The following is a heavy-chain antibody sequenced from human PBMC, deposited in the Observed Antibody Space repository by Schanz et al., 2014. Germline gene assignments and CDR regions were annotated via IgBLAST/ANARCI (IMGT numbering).Heavy chain of an antibody. CDR3: ARGGYSSGWYDRDIAGLDD. Sequence: QVQLVQSGAEVKKPGASVKVSCKASGYTFTSYGINWVRQAPGQGLKWMGWISAYNGNTNYAQKLQGRVTMTTDTSASTTDMELRSLRSDDTAVYYCARGGYSSGWYDRDIAGLDDWGQGTLVTVSS. CDR2: ISAYNGNT. CDR1: GYTFTSYG. J-gene: IGHJ4*02. V-gene: IGHV1-18*01. D-gene: IGHD6-19*01.